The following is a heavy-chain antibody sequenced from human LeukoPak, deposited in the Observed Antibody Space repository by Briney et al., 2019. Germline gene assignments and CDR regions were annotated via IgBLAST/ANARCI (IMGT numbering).Heavy chain of an antibody. CDR2: ISSSGSTI. J-gene: IGHJ4*02. CDR3: AREGGFSSSWYTKAYFDY. CDR1: GFTFSSYS. Sequence: PGGSLRLSCAASGFTFSSYSMNWVRQAPGKGLEWVSYISSSGSTIYYADSVKGRFTISRDNAKNSLYLQMNSLRAEDTAVYYCAREGGFSSSWYTKAYFDYWGQGTLVTVSS. V-gene: IGHV3-48*04. D-gene: IGHD6-13*01.